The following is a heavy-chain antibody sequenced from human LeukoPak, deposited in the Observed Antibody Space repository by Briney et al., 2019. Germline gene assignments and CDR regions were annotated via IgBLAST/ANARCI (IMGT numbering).Heavy chain of an antibody. J-gene: IGHJ4*02. V-gene: IGHV3-23*01. D-gene: IGHD4-23*01. CDR2: ISGRGDNT. Sequence: PGGSLRLSCAASGFTFSGYAMSWVRQAPGKGLEWVSGISGRGDNTYYADSVKGRFTISRDNSKNTLRLEMNSLGDEDTAVYYCAKSVQGNTGPFHCWGQGTLASVSS. CDR1: GFTFSGYA. CDR3: AKSVQGNTGPFHC.